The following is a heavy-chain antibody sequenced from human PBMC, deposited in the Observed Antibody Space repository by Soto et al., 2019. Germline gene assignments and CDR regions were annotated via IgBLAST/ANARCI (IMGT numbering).Heavy chain of an antibody. CDR3: AKGYNYDRSGTPDC. CDR1: GFTFDDYA. V-gene: IGHV3-9*01. D-gene: IGHD3-22*01. J-gene: IGHJ4*02. Sequence: EVQLVESGGGLVQPGRSLRLSCAASGFTFDDYAMHWVRQAPGKGLEWVSGINWNSGSIGYADSVKGRFTIPRDNAKNSLYLQMNSLRTEDTALYYCAKGYNYDRSGTPDCWVKGPLVTVSS. CDR2: INWNSGSI.